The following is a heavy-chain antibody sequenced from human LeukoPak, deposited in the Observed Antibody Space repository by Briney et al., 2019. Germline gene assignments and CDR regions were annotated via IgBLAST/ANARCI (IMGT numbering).Heavy chain of an antibody. CDR2: INPSGGTT. V-gene: IGHV1-46*01. D-gene: IGHD4-23*01. J-gene: IGHJ4*02. CDR3: ASPSGNSDSFFDY. Sequence: ASVKVSGKASGYTFTSYYMHWGGQAPGQGLEWRGIINPSGGTTSYAQKFQGRVIMTRDTSTSTVYMELSSLRSEDTAVYYCASPSGNSDSFFDYWGQGTLVTVSS. CDR1: GYTFTSYY.